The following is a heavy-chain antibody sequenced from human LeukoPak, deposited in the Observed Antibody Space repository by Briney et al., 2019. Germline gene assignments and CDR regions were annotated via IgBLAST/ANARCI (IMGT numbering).Heavy chain of an antibody. J-gene: IGHJ4*02. V-gene: IGHV3-53*01. Sequence: GGSLRLSCAASGFTVSSNYMSWVRQAPGKGLEWVSVIYSGGSTYYADSVKGRFTISRDNSKSTLYLQMNSLRAEDTAVYYCARVSSAFGGVIVGYFDYWGQGTLVTVSS. D-gene: IGHD3-16*02. CDR1: GFTVSSNY. CDR3: ARVSSAFGGVIVGYFDY. CDR2: IYSGGST.